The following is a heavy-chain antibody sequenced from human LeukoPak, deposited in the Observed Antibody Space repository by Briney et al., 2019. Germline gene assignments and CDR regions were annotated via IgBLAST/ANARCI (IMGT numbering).Heavy chain of an antibody. Sequence: PGGSLRLSCAASGFTFSDYYMSWIRQAPGKGLEWVGRTRSKAYSYTTEYAASVTGRFTISGDDSKNSLYLQMNSLKTEDTAVYYCVRVAGDGSYSFDCWGQGTLVTVSS. D-gene: IGHD1-26*01. V-gene: IGHV3-72*01. CDR3: VRVAGDGSYSFDC. CDR2: TRSKAYSYTT. J-gene: IGHJ4*02. CDR1: GFTFSDYY.